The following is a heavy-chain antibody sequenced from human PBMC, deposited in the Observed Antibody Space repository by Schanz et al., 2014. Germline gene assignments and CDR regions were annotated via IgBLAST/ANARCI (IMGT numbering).Heavy chain of an antibody. V-gene: IGHV3-23*04. CDR1: GFTFDDYA. Sequence: EVQLVESGGGLVQPGRSLRLSCAASGFTFDDYAMSWVRQAPGKGLEWVSGISGSGGSTYYADSVKGRFTISRDNAKNSLYLQMNSLRAEDTAVYYCERFQSPHQPFDYWGQGTLVTVSS. CDR2: ISGSGGST. D-gene: IGHD2-2*01. CDR3: ERFQSPHQPFDY. J-gene: IGHJ4*02.